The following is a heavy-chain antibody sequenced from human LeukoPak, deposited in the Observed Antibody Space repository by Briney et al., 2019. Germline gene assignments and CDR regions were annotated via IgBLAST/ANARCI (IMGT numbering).Heavy chain of an antibody. Sequence: PGGSLRLSCAASGFSFSSFTMNRVRQAPGKGLEWISYISSSGTSINYADSVKGRFSVSRDNAKNSLFLHMNSLRAEDTAVYYCVRLINYAGDPWGQGTEVIVSS. J-gene: IGHJ5*02. D-gene: IGHD3-16*01. V-gene: IGHV3-48*04. CDR2: ISSSGTSI. CDR1: GFSFSSFT. CDR3: VRLINYAGDP.